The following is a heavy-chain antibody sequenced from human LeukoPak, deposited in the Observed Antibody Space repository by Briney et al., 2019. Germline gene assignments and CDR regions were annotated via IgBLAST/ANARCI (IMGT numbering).Heavy chain of an antibody. CDR2: IYYSGST. CDR3: AGRGIAAAGTGDYFDY. J-gene: IGHJ4*02. Sequence: SETLSLTCTVSGGSISSSSYYWGWIRQPPGKGLEWIVSIYYSGSTYYNPSLKSRVTISVDTSKNQFSLKLSSVTAADTAVYYCAGRGIAAAGTGDYFDYWGQGTLVTVSS. D-gene: IGHD6-13*01. CDR1: GGSISSSSYY. V-gene: IGHV4-39*01.